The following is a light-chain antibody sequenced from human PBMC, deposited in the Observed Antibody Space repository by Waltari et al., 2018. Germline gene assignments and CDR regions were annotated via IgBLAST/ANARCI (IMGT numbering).Light chain of an antibody. CDR3: CSYAGSSTVV. CDR1: SSDVGGYNF. J-gene: IGLJ2*01. Sequence: QSALTQPASVSGSPGQSITISCTGTSSDVGGYNFVPWYQQNPGKAPKLMIYDVSKRPSGVSNRFSGSKSGNTASLTISGLQAEDEADYYCCSYAGSSTVVFGGGTKLTVL. V-gene: IGLV2-23*02. CDR2: DVS.